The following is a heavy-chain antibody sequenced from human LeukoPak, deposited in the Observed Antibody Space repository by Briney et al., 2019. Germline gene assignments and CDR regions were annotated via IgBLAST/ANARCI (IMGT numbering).Heavy chain of an antibody. CDR2: IYSGGST. D-gene: IGHD1-26*01. V-gene: IGHV3-66*02. CDR3: ARGASGSQPFDY. Sequence: GGSLRLSCAASGFTVSSNYMSWVRQAPGKGLEWVSVIYSGGSTYYADSVKDRFTISRDNSKNTLYLQMNSLRAEDTAVYYCARGASGSQPFDYWGQGTLVTVSS. CDR1: GFTVSSNY. J-gene: IGHJ4*02.